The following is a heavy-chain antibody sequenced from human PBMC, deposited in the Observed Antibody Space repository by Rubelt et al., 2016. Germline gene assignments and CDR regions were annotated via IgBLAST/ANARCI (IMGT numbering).Heavy chain of an antibody. Sequence: QVQLQESGPGLVKPSETLSLTCTVSGGSISSYYWSWIRQPPGKGLEWIGYIYYSGSTNYNPSLKSRVTISGDTSKNQFSLKLSSVTAADTAVYYCAGGSTIFGVASGYFDYWGQGTLVTVSS. CDR3: AGGSTIFGVASGYFDY. CDR1: GGSISSYY. V-gene: IGHV4-59*01. D-gene: IGHD3-3*01. CDR2: IYYSGST. J-gene: IGHJ4*02.